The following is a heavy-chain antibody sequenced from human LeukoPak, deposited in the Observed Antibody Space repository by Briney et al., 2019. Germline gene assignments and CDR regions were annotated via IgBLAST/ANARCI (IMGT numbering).Heavy chain of an antibody. J-gene: IGHJ5*02. V-gene: IGHV1-69*13. Sequence: ASVKVSCKASGYTFTGYYMHWVRQAPGQGLEWMGGIIPIFGTANYAQKFQGRVTITADESTTTAYMELSSLRSEDTAVYYCVRKTANLTLASWGKEPLFTVS. CDR3: VRKTANLTLAS. CDR1: GYTFTGYY. CDR2: IIPIFGTA. D-gene: IGHD1-14*01.